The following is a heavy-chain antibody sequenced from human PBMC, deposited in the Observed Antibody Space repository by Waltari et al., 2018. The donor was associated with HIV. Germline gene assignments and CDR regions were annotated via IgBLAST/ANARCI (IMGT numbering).Heavy chain of an antibody. CDR3: ARAKGPLGYCSGGSCYLDY. CDR1: GFTFSSYW. V-gene: IGHV3-74*01. D-gene: IGHD2-15*01. Sequence: EVQLVESGGGLVQPGGSLRLSCAASGFTFSSYWMHWVRQAPGTGLVWVSRINSDGSSTSYADSVKGRFTISRDNAKNTLYLQMNSLRAEDTAVYYCARAKGPLGYCSGGSCYLDYWGQGTLVTVSS. CDR2: INSDGSST. J-gene: IGHJ4*02.